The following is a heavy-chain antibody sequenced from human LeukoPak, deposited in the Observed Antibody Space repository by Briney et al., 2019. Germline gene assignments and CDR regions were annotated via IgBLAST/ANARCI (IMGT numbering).Heavy chain of an antibody. CDR2: IYYSGST. CDR1: GGSISSSSYY. V-gene: IGHV4-61*01. D-gene: IGHD1-1*01. J-gene: IGHJ6*02. CDR3: ARDRWFHGTAEYYGMDV. Sequence: SETLSLTCTVSGGSISSSSYYWGWIRQPPGKGLEWIGYIYYSGSTNYNPSLKSRVTISVDTSKNQFSLKLSSVTAADTAVYYCARDRWFHGTAEYYGMDVWGQGTTVTVSS.